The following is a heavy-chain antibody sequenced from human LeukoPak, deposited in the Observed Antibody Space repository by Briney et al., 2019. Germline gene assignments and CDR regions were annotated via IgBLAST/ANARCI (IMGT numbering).Heavy chain of an antibody. CDR1: GITFADDT. V-gene: IGHV3-43*01. CDR2: ICWDGGSN. D-gene: IGHD1/OR15-1a*01. Sequence: PGGPLPSSSAASGITFADDTTRGGRHAPGRGLGWVFLICWDGGSNYYADSVKGRFTISRDNRKNSLYLQMNGLRAEDTALYYCAKGSEQSWFDPWGQGTLVSVSS. CDR3: AKGSEQSWFDP. J-gene: IGHJ5*02.